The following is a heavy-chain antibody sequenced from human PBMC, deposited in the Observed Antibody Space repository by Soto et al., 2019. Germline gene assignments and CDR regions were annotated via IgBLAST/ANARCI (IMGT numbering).Heavy chain of an antibody. V-gene: IGHV1-69*13. CDR2: IIPIFGTA. CDR1: GGTFSSYA. J-gene: IGHJ4*02. CDR3: GTVGPYSNYVDALAETQDY. D-gene: IGHD4-4*01. Sequence: GASVKVSCKASGGTFSSYAISWVRQAPGQGLEWMGGIIPIFGTANYAQKFQGRVTITADESTSTAYMELSSLRSEDTAVYYCGTVGPYSNYVDALAETQDYWGQGTLVTVSS.